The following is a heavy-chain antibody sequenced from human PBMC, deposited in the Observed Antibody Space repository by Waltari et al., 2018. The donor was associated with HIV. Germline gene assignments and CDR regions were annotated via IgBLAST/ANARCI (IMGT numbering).Heavy chain of an antibody. J-gene: IGHJ5*02. CDR3: ARHSERPGYSSSWLPESWFDP. CDR1: GGSISSYY. CDR2: IYYSGST. D-gene: IGHD6-13*01. Sequence: QVQLQESGPGLVKPSETLSLTCTVSGGSISSYYWSWIRQPPGKGLEWIGYIYYSGSTNYNPSLKSRVTISVDTSKNQFSLKLSSVTAADTAVYYCARHSERPGYSSSWLPESWFDPWGQGTLVTVSS. V-gene: IGHV4-59*08.